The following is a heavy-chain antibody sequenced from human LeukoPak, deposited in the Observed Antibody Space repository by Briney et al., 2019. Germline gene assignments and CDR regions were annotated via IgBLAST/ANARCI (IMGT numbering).Heavy chain of an antibody. CDR2: INHSGST. CDR1: GGSFSGYY. J-gene: IGHJ6*02. V-gene: IGHV4-34*01. Sequence: SETLSLTCAVYGGSFSGYYWSWIRQPPGKGLEWIGEINHSGSTNYNPSLKSRVTISVDTSKNQFSLKLSSVTAADTAVYYCAREGGRWLQSSYGMDVWGQGTTVTVSS. CDR3: AREGGRWLQSSYGMDV. D-gene: IGHD5-24*01.